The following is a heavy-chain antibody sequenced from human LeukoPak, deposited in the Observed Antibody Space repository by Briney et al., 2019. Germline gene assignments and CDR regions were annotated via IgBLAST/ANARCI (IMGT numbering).Heavy chain of an antibody. CDR3: GRSAGFVHFDH. V-gene: IGHV4-39*07. Sequence: SETLSLTCTVSGASISSYYWGWIRQPPGKGLEWIGSIYYSGSTYYNPSLKSRVTISVDTSKNQFSLKLSSVTAADTAVYYCGRSAGFVHFDHWGQGTLVTVTS. J-gene: IGHJ4*02. CDR1: GASISSYY. D-gene: IGHD3-16*01. CDR2: IYYSGST.